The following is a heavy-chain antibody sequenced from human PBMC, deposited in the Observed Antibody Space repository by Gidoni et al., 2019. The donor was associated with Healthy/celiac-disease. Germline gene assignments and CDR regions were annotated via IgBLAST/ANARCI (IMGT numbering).Heavy chain of an antibody. CDR1: GFTFSSYG. Sequence: QVQLVESGGGVVQPGRSLRLSCAASGFTFSSYGMHWVRQAPGKGLEWVAVISYDGSNKYYADSVKGRFTISRDNSKNTLYLQMNSLRAEDTAVYYCAKGKETYGDYGWYFDLWGRGTLVTVSS. J-gene: IGHJ2*01. CDR3: AKGKETYGDYGWYFDL. CDR2: ISYDGSNK. V-gene: IGHV3-30*18. D-gene: IGHD4-17*01.